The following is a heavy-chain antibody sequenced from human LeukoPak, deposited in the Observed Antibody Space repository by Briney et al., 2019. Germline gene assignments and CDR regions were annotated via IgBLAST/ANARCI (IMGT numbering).Heavy chain of an antibody. CDR1: GGSISSSSYY. Sequence: SETLSLTCTVSGGSISSSSYYWGWIRQPPGKGLEWIGSIYYSGSTYYNPSLKSRVTISLDTSKNQSSLKLSSVTAADTAVYYCARQGGSGYDGLFDYWGQGTLVTVSS. CDR2: IYYSGST. D-gene: IGHD5-12*01. CDR3: ARQGGSGYDGLFDY. V-gene: IGHV4-39*01. J-gene: IGHJ4*02.